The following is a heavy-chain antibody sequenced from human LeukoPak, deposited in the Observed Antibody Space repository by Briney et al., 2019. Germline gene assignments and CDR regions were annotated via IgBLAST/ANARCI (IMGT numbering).Heavy chain of an antibody. CDR3: ARVSHSSGWPFDY. J-gene: IGHJ4*02. Sequence: PSETLSLTCTVYGGSFSGYYWSWIRQPPGKGLEWIGEINHSGSTNYNPSLKSRVTISVDTSKNQFSLKLSSVTAADTAVYYCARVSHSSGWPFDYWGQGTLVTVSS. CDR2: INHSGST. V-gene: IGHV4-34*01. D-gene: IGHD6-19*01. CDR1: GGSFSGYY.